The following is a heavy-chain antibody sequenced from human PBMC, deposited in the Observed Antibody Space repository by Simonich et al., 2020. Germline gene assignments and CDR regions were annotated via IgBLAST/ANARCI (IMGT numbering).Heavy chain of an antibody. CDR3: ARDREVYGSGSYYNY. V-gene: IGHV3-7*01. CDR2: KNQDESDK. D-gene: IGHD3-10*01. J-gene: IGHJ4*02. Sequence: EVQLVESGGGLVQPGGSLRLSCAASGLTFSSYWMRWVRQDPGKGLEGVTNKNQDESDKYYVDSLNGRFTISRDNAKNSLYLQMNSLRAEDTAVYYCARDREVYGSGSYYNYWGQGTLVTVSS. CDR1: GLTFSSYW.